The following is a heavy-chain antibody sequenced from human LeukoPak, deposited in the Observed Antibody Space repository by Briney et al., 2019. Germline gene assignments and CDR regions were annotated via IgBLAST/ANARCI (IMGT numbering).Heavy chain of an antibody. CDR1: GYSFTSYW. CDR3: ARIAAAGTGGYDDAFDI. J-gene: IGHJ3*02. Sequence: GESLKISCKGSGYSFTSYWIGWVRQMPGKGLEWMGIIYPGDSDSRYSPSFQGQVSISVDKSISTAYLQWSSLKASDTAMYYCARIAAAGTGGYDDAFDIWGQGTMVTVSS. D-gene: IGHD6-13*01. V-gene: IGHV5-51*01. CDR2: IYPGDSDS.